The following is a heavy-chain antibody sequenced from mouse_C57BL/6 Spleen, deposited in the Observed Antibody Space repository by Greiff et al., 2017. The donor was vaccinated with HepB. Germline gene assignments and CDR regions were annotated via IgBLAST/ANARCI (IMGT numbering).Heavy chain of an antibody. Sequence: EVKLVESGGGLVQPKGSLKLSCAASGFSFNTYAMNWVRQAPGKGLEWVARIRSKSNNYATYYAESVKDRFTISRDDSESMLYLQMNNLKTEATAIYYCVRQFTLYYYAMDYWGQGTSVTVSS. V-gene: IGHV10-1*01. CDR3: VRQFTLYYYAMDY. J-gene: IGHJ4*01. CDR1: GFSFNTYA. CDR2: IRSKSNNYAT.